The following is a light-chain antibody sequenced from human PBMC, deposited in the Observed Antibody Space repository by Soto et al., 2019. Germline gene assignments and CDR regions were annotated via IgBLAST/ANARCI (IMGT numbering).Light chain of an antibody. CDR1: QSVSSSY. V-gene: IGKV3-20*01. CDR3: QQYGSSPIT. J-gene: IGKJ5*01. Sequence: EIVLTQSPGTLSLSPGERATLSCRASQSVSSSYLAWYQQKPGQAPRLLIYGASSRATGLPDRFSGSGSGTAXTLXXSRLEPEEFAXXYXQQYGSSPITFGQGTRLEIK. CDR2: GAS.